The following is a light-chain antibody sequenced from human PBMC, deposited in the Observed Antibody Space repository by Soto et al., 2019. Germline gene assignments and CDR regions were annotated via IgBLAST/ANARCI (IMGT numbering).Light chain of an antibody. CDR3: CSYAGSYYV. V-gene: IGLV2-11*01. CDR1: SSDVGGYNY. J-gene: IGLJ1*01. CDR2: DVS. Sequence: QSVLTQPRSGSGSPGQSVTISITGTSSDVGGYNYVSWYQQHPGKAPKLMIYDVSKRPSGVPDRFSGSKSGNTASLTISGLQAEDEADYYCCSYAGSYYVFGTGTKVTVL.